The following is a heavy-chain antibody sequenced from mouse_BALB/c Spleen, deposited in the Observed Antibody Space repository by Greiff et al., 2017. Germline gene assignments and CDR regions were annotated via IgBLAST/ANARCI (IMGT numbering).Heavy chain of an antibody. V-gene: IGHV1S135*01. CDR1: GYSFTDYN. Sequence: EVQLQQSGPELVKPGASVKVSCKASGYSFTDYNMYWVKQSHGKSLEWIGYIDPYNGGTSYNQKFKGKATLTVDTSSSTAFLHLNSLTSEDSAVYYCAREGNYYGSQFSWFAYWGQGTLVTVSA. D-gene: IGHD1-1*01. J-gene: IGHJ3*01. CDR2: IDPYNGGT. CDR3: AREGNYYGSQFSWFAY.